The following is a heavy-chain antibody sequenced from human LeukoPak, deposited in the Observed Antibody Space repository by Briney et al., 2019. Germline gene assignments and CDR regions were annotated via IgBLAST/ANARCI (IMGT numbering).Heavy chain of an antibody. CDR1: GFTFSSYS. CDR2: ISSSSSYI. CDR3: ARGGYCSSTSCYGGSRY. D-gene: IGHD2-2*03. V-gene: IGHV3-21*01. Sequence: GSLGLSCAASGFTFSSYSMNWVRQAPGKGLEWVSSISSSSSYIYYADSVKGRFTISRDNAKNSLYLQMNSLRAEDTAVYYCARGGYCSSTSCYGGSRYWGQGTLVTVSS. J-gene: IGHJ4*02.